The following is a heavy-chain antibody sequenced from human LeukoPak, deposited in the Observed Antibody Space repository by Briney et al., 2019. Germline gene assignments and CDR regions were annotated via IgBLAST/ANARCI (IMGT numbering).Heavy chain of an antibody. D-gene: IGHD3-10*01. CDR3: ARDRGSNPGE. J-gene: IGHJ4*02. V-gene: IGHV1-2*02. Sequence: GASMKVSCKASGFTFTAYYMHWVRQAPGQGLEWMGWMNCNSGGTNYAQKIQGRVTMTRDTSISTAYMELSRLISDDTAVYYCARDRGSNPGEWGQGTLVTVSS. CDR1: GFTFTAYY. CDR2: MNCNSGGT.